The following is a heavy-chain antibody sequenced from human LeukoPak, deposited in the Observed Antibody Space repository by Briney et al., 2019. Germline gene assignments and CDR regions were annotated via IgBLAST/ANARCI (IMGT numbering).Heavy chain of an antibody. D-gene: IGHD3-22*01. CDR3: AREVTGSSGSNYYYYYYMDV. CDR1: GYSISSGYC. CDR2: IYHSGST. Sequence: SETLSLTCTVSGYSISSGYCWGWIRQPPGKGLEWIGSIYHSGSTYYNPSLKSRVTISVDTSKNQFSLKLSSVTAADTAVYYCAREVTGSSGSNYYYYYYMDVWGKGTTVTVSS. V-gene: IGHV4-38-2*02. J-gene: IGHJ6*03.